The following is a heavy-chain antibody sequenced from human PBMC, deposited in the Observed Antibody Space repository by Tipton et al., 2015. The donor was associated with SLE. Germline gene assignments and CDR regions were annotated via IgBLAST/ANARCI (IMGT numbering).Heavy chain of an antibody. J-gene: IGHJ4*02. CDR3: TRVMTGSRSDF. V-gene: IGHV4-39*07. CDR2: MYYTGTI. D-gene: IGHD1-26*01. Sequence: TLSLTCTVSGGSISSSGYYWGWIRQPPGKGLEWIATMYYTGTIHYNPSLKSRLTISVETSNNRFSLRLNSVTAADTAFYYCTRVMTGSRSDFWGRGTLVTVSP. CDR1: GGSISSSGYY.